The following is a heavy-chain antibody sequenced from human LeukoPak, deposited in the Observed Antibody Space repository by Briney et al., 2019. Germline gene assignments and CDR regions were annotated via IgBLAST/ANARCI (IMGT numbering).Heavy chain of an antibody. CDR3: ARERPTTPFDY. CDR1: GDSISSGSYY. J-gene: IGHJ4*02. D-gene: IGHD4-17*01. CDR2: IYTSGST. Sequence: PSQTLSLTCTVSGDSISSGSYYWSWIRQPPGKGLEWIGRIYTSGSTNYNPSLKSRVTISVDTSKNQFSLKLSSVTAADTAVYYCARERPTTPFDYWRQGTLVSVSS. V-gene: IGHV4-61*02.